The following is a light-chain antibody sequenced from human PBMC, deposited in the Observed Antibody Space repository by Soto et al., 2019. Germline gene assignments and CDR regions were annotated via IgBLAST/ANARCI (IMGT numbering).Light chain of an antibody. J-gene: IGLJ1*01. CDR2: EGS. CDR3: CSYAGSSTYV. CDR1: SSDVGNYNL. Sequence: SLLTQPASVSGSRGQSSTISCTGTSSDVGNYNLVSWYQQHPGKAPKLMIYEGSKRPSGVSNRFSGSKSGNTASLKISIPQAEDEADYYCCSYAGSSTYVFGTGTKVTVL. V-gene: IGLV2-23*01.